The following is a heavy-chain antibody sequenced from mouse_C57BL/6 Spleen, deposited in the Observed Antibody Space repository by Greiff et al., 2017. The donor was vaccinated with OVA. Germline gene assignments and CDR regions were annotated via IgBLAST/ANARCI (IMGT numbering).Heavy chain of an antibody. CDR2: IYPGSGNT. J-gene: IGHJ4*01. CDR3: ARGDYYGSRYAMDY. D-gene: IGHD1-1*01. CDR1: GYTFTDYY. Sequence: QVQLQQSGAELVRPGASVKLSCKASGYTFTDYYINWVKQRPGQGLEWIARIYPGSGNTYYNEKFKGKATLTAEKSSSTAYMQLSSLTSEDSAVYFCARGDYYGSRYAMDYWGQGTSVTVSS. V-gene: IGHV1-76*01.